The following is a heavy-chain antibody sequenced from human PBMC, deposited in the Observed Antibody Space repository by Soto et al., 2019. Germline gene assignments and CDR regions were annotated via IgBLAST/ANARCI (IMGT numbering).Heavy chain of an antibody. D-gene: IGHD3-10*02. J-gene: IGHJ4*02. Sequence: SVKVSCKASGGTFSDYAFSWVRQAPGQGLEWMGGIIPMFSSSSFAQKFQGRLTITADDSTSTAYMSLSSLGSADTAMYYCAKDIGFQQHLFVFDLWGPGTLVTV. CDR3: AKDIGFQQHLFVFDL. CDR1: GGTFSDYA. CDR2: IIPMFSSS. V-gene: IGHV1-69*13.